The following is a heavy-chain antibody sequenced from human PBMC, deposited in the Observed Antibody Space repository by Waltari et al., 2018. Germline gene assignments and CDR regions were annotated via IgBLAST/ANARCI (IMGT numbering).Heavy chain of an antibody. CDR3: VKDIGGSDS. J-gene: IGHJ4*02. V-gene: IGHV3-43*01. Sequence: EVHLVESGGAVVQPGGSLRLSCDATGFLFDDFTMHWVSQPPGKGLEWVSLISWDGDLTYYGDSVKGRFTISRDNSKDSLYLQMNSLRSEDTALYYCVKDIGGSDSWGQGTPVTVSS. CDR2: ISWDGDLT. CDR1: GFLFDDFT.